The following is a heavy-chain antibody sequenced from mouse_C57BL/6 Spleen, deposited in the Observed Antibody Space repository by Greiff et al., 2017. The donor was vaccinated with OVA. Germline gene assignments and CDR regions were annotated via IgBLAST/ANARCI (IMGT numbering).Heavy chain of an antibody. CDR2: IDPSDSET. J-gene: IGHJ3*01. CDR1: GYTFTSYW. CDR3: ARGSLGEGFAY. V-gene: IGHV1-52*01. Sequence: QVHVKQPGAELVRPGSSVKLSCKASGYTFTSYWMHWVKQRPIQGLEWIGNIDPSDSETHYNQKFKDKATLTVDKSSSTAYMQLSSLTSEDSAVYYCARGSLGEGFAYWGQGTLVTVSA.